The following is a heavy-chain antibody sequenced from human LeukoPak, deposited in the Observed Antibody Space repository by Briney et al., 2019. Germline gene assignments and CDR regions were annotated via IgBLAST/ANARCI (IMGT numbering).Heavy chain of an antibody. Sequence: GGSLRLSCAASGFTFSSYSMNWVRQAPGKGLEWVSYISSSSITIFYADSVKGRFPISRDNAKNSLYLQMNGLRAEDTTVYYCARDPEGGYSGYVRSYWGQGTLVTVSS. CDR3: ARDPEGGYSGYVRSY. J-gene: IGHJ4*02. V-gene: IGHV3-48*01. D-gene: IGHD5-12*01. CDR2: ISSSSITI. CDR1: GFTFSSYS.